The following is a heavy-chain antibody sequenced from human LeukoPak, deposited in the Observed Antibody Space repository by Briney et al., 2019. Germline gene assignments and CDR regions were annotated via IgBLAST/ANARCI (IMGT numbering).Heavy chain of an antibody. D-gene: IGHD3-3*01. CDR2: IYTSGST. Sequence: SETLSLTCTVSGGSISSYYWSWIRQPAGKGLEWIGRIYTSGSTNYNPSLTSRVTMSVDTSKNQFSLKLSSVTAADTAVYYCARDRIWSGYPDYYYYMDVWGKGTTVTVSS. J-gene: IGHJ6*03. V-gene: IGHV4-4*07. CDR3: ARDRIWSGYPDYYYYMDV. CDR1: GGSISSYY.